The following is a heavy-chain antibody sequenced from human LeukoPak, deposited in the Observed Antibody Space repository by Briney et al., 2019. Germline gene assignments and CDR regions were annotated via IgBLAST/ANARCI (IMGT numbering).Heavy chain of an antibody. V-gene: IGHV4-34*01. CDR2: INYGGST. CDR3: ARGDYYGSGSFDY. J-gene: IGHJ4*02. CDR1: GESLSGYY. Sequence: SETLSLTCAVYGESLSGYYWSWIRQPPGKGLEWIGEINYGGSTNYNPSLKSRVTISVDTSKNQFSLNLSSVTAADTAVYYCARGDYYGSGSFDYWGQGTLVTVSS. D-gene: IGHD3-10*01.